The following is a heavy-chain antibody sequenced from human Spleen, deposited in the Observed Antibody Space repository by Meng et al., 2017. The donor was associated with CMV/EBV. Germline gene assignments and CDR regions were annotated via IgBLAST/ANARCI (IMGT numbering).Heavy chain of an antibody. Sequence: ASVKVSCKASGYTFTSFGVTWVRQAPGQGLEWLGWISAHSRLTNNAQKVQGRITMTTDTSTSTAYLDLRGLRSDDTAVHYCARELEQQLSGMDVWGQGTTVTVSS. J-gene: IGHJ6*02. CDR2: ISAHSRLT. D-gene: IGHD6-13*01. V-gene: IGHV1-18*01. CDR3: ARELEQQLSGMDV. CDR1: GYTFTSFG.